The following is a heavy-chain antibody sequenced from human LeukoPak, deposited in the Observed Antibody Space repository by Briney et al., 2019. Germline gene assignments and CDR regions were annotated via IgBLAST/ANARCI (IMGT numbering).Heavy chain of an antibody. Sequence: GGSLRLSCAASGFTFSTFWMHWVRQAPGKGPVWVSRINSDGSRTTYADSVKGRFTISRDNAKNTLYLQMSSLRAQDTAVYYCATSPLDSRYYFDYWGQGTLVTVSS. J-gene: IGHJ4*02. D-gene: IGHD6-13*01. CDR2: INSDGSRT. V-gene: IGHV3-74*01. CDR1: GFTFSTFW. CDR3: ATSPLDSRYYFDY.